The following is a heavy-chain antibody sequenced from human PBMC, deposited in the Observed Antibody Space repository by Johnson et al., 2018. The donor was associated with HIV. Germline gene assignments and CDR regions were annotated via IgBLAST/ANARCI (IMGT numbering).Heavy chain of an antibody. CDR2: INGDGSRF. J-gene: IGHJ3*01. CDR3: ARTSCSGARCLGYDPFDV. CDR1: GFTFSDHW. V-gene: IGHV3-74*02. Sequence: EQLVESGGGLVKPGGSLRLSCGASGFTFSDHWMQWVRQAPGKGLVWVSRINGDGSRFTYADSVKGRFTIARDNAKNTLYLELKSLRSEDTAVYYCARTSCSGARCLGYDPFDVWGQGAMVTVSS. D-gene: IGHD2-15*01.